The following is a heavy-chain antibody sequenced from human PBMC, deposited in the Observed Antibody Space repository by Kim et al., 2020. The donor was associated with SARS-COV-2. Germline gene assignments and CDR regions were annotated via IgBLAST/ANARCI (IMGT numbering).Heavy chain of an antibody. CDR3: ARGSIAAAVLFDY. Sequence: YADSVKGRFTISRDNSKNTLYLQMNSLRAEDTAVYYCARGSIAAAVLFDYWGQGTLVTVSS. V-gene: IGHV3-33*01. D-gene: IGHD6-13*01. J-gene: IGHJ4*02.